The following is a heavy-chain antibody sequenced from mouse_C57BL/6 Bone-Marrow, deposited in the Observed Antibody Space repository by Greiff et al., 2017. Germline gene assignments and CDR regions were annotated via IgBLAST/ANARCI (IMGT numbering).Heavy chain of an antibody. D-gene: IGHD3-2*02. J-gene: IGHJ2*01. CDR2: IDPSDSYT. CDR3: ASGSAQDSYYFDY. CDR1: GYTFTSYW. Sequence: VQLQQPGAELVMPGASVKLSCKASGYTFTSYWMHWVKQRPGQGLEWIGEIDPSDSYTYYNQKFKGKSTLTVDKSSSTAYMQLSSLTSEDSAVYSCASGSAQDSYYFDYWGQGTTLTVSS. V-gene: IGHV1-69*01.